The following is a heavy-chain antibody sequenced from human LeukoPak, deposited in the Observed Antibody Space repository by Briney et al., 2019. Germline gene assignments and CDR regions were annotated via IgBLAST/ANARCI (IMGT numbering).Heavy chain of an antibody. CDR2: IKIDGSEK. Sequence: GGSLRLSCEGSGFTFSNYWMGWVRQAPGKGLQWVANIKIDGSEKYYVDSVKGRFTISRDNAKNSLYLQMNSLRAEDTAVYYCATYSSLNRREFQFWGQGTLLTVSS. D-gene: IGHD3-22*01. J-gene: IGHJ1*01. CDR3: ATYSSLNRREFQF. CDR1: GFTFSNYW. V-gene: IGHV3-7*01.